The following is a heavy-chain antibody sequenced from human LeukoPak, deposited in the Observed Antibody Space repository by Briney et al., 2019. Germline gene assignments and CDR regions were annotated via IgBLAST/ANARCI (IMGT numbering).Heavy chain of an antibody. D-gene: IGHD5-24*01. Sequence: KTGESLKISFKGSGXSFSSYCIAWVRQMPGKGLEWMGIIYPGDSVTRYSPSFQGQVTISADKSISTAYLQWSSLKASDTAMYYCARRGDGYNLNFDYWGQGTLVTVSS. CDR3: ARRGDGYNLNFDY. V-gene: IGHV5-51*01. CDR1: GXSFSSYC. J-gene: IGHJ4*02. CDR2: IYPGDSVT.